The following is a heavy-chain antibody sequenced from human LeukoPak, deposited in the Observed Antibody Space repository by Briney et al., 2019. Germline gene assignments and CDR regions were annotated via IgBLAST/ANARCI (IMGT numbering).Heavy chain of an antibody. CDR1: GGSISSYY. CDR2: IYYSGST. CDR3: ARADGSGSYAPWFDP. Sequence: SETLSLTCNVSGGSISSYYWSWIRQPPGKGLEWIGSIYYSGSTYYNPSLKSRVTISVDTSKNQFSLKLSSVTAADTAVYYCARADGSGSYAPWFDPWGQGTLVTVSS. J-gene: IGHJ5*02. D-gene: IGHD3-10*01. V-gene: IGHV4-59*12.